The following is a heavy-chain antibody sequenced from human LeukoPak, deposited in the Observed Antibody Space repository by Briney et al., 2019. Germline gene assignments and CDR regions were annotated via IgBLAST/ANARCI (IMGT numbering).Heavy chain of an antibody. CDR1: GGSINNYC. CDR2: FDNNGIT. Sequence: PSETLSLTCTVSGGSINNYCWSWIRQPPGKGLEWIGFFDNNGITNYNPSLKSRVTILVDTSKNQVSLKLNSVTAADTAVYYCARGYPMVRGVNAFDIWGQGTMVTVSS. V-gene: IGHV4-59*08. CDR3: ARGYPMVRGVNAFDI. D-gene: IGHD3-10*01. J-gene: IGHJ3*02.